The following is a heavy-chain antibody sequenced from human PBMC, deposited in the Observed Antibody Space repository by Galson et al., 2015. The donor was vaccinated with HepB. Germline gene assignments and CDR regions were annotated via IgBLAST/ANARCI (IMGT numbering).Heavy chain of an antibody. D-gene: IGHD4/OR15-4a*01. Sequence: SVKVSCKASGYTFTTNGISWVRQAPGQGLEWMGWISANSGNTTYAQNLQGRVTLTRDTSTSTVYLELRSLRSDDTAAYYCARDRDYRFDYWGQGTLVTVSS. CDR2: ISANSGNT. J-gene: IGHJ4*02. V-gene: IGHV1-18*04. CDR1: GYTFTTNG. CDR3: ARDRDYRFDY.